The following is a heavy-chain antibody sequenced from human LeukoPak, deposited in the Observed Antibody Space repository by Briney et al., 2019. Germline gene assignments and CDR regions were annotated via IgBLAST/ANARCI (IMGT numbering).Heavy chain of an antibody. Sequence: SETLSLTCTVPGGSISSSSYYWGWIRQPPGKGLEWIGSIYYSGSTYYNPSLKSRVTISVDTSKNQFSLKLSSVTAADTAVYYCARSDKIAALVFDYWGQGTLVTVSS. D-gene: IGHD6-6*01. V-gene: IGHV4-39*07. J-gene: IGHJ4*02. CDR3: ARSDKIAALVFDY. CDR2: IYYSGST. CDR1: GGSISSSSYY.